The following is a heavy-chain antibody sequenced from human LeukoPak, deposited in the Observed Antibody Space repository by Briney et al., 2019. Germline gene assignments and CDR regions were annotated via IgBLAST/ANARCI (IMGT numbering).Heavy chain of an antibody. D-gene: IGHD3-3*01. CDR3: AKAWEFFGVGTSYYFDY. CDR1: GFTFDDYA. V-gene: IGHV3-9*01. Sequence: GRSLRLSCAASGFTFDDYAMHWVRQAPGKGLEWVSGISWNSGSIGYADSVKGRFTISRDNAKNSLYLQMNSLRAEDTALYYCAKAWEFFGVGTSYYFDYWGQGTLVTVSS. CDR2: ISWNSGSI. J-gene: IGHJ4*02.